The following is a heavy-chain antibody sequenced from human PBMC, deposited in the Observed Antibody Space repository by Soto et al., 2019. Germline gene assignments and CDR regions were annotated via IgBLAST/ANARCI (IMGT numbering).Heavy chain of an antibody. CDR3: ARVGFDSSGPNGMDV. D-gene: IGHD3-22*01. Sequence: KPSETLSLTCTVSGGSISSYYWSWIRQPPGKGLEWIGYIYYSGSTNYNPSLKSRVTISVDTSKNQFSLKLSSVTAADTAVYYCARVGFDSSGPNGMDVWGQGTTVTVSS. V-gene: IGHV4-59*01. CDR2: IYYSGST. J-gene: IGHJ6*02. CDR1: GGSISSYY.